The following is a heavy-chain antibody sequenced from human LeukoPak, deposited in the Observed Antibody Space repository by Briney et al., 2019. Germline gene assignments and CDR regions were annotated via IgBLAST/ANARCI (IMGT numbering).Heavy chain of an antibody. J-gene: IGHJ4*02. CDR3: TRGGQNDFWGGYFDY. V-gene: IGHV3-74*01. Sequence: GGSLRLSCAASGFTFNGFWMHWVRQVPGKELLWASRINSSGRITSYADSVKGRFTISRDNAKNTLYSQLNSLRAEDTAVYYCTRGGQNDFWGGYFDYWGQGTLVTVSS. CDR2: INSSGRIT. CDR1: GFTFNGFW. D-gene: IGHD3-3*01.